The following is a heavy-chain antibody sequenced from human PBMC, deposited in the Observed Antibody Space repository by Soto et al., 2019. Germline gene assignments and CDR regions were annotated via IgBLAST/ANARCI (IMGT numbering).Heavy chain of an antibody. CDR1: GGSISSGGYY. Sequence: QVQLQETGPGLVKPSQTLSLTCTVSGGSISSGGYYWSWIRQHPGKGLEWIGYIYYSGSTYYNPSLTSRVTISVDQSKNQFARKLSSVTAADTAVYYCARVANGYNPSAFDYWGQGTLVTVSS. D-gene: IGHD5-12*01. J-gene: IGHJ4*02. V-gene: IGHV4-31*03. CDR2: IYYSGST. CDR3: ARVANGYNPSAFDY.